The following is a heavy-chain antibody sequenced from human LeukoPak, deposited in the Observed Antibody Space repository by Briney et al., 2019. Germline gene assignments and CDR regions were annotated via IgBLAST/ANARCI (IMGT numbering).Heavy chain of an antibody. CDR2: ISYDGNFE. Sequence: GGSLRLSCAASGFTFSSYGMHWVRQAPGKGLEWVAVISYDGNFEYYADSMKGRFTISRDNSKNTLYLQMNSLRAEDTAVYNCARGLPIWSGYSPFDYWGQGTLVTVSS. D-gene: IGHD3-3*01. J-gene: IGHJ4*02. CDR1: GFTFSSYG. V-gene: IGHV3-30*03. CDR3: ARGLPIWSGYSPFDY.